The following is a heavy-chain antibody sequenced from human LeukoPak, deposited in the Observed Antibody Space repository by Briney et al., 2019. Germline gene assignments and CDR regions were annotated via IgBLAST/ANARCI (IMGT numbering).Heavy chain of an antibody. J-gene: IGHJ6*02. Sequence: GGSLRLSCAASGFTFSNYGMHWVRQAPGKGLEWVSVISYDGSNKYYADSVKGRFTISRDDSKNMFYVQINSLRPEDAAVYYCARGFPYDDPTEGYYYLMDVWGQGTTVTVSS. CDR2: ISYDGSNK. CDR3: ARGFPYDDPTEGYYYLMDV. V-gene: IGHV3-30*03. CDR1: GFTFSNYG. D-gene: IGHD4-17*01.